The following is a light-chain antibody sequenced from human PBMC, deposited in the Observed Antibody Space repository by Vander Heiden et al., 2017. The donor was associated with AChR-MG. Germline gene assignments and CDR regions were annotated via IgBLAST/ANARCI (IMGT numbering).Light chain of an antibody. CDR3: ASYTIRDTVL. CDR1: TSAVGGYKY. CDR2: DVT. V-gene: IGLV2-14*03. Sequence: QSALTQPASVSASPGQSITISCTGTTSAVGGYKYVSWYQQHPGKVPKLIIYDVTNRPSGISDRYSGSKSGNTASLTIYGLQAEDEAHYYCASYTIRDTVLFGGGTRLTVL. J-gene: IGLJ2*01.